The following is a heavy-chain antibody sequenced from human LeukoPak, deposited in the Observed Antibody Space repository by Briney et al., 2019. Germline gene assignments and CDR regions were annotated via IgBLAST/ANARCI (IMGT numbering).Heavy chain of an antibody. CDR1: GYSISSGYY. V-gene: IGHV4-38-2*01. Sequence: SETLSLTCAVSGYSISSGYYWGWIRQPPGKGLEWIGSIYHSGSTYYNPSLKSRVTISVDTSKNQFSLKLSSVTAADTAVYYCARVLKNYYYGDYDYYFDYWGQGTLVTVSS. J-gene: IGHJ4*02. CDR3: ARVLKNYYYGDYDYYFDY. CDR2: IYHSGST. D-gene: IGHD4-17*01.